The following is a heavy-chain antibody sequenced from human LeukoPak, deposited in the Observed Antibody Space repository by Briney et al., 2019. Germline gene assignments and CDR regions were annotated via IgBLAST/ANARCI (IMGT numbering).Heavy chain of an antibody. CDR1: GFTFSTYG. V-gene: IGHV3-30*18. D-gene: IGHD6-19*01. CDR2: ISEDGSMK. CDR3: VKDARDSSGWSYFDY. Sequence: GGSLRLSWAASGFTFSTYGMDWVRQAPGKGLEWVAVISEDGSMKYYGDSVKGRFTISRDNSKNTLYLQMNSLRAEDTAVYYCVKDARDSSGWSYFDYWGQGTLVTVSS. J-gene: IGHJ4*02.